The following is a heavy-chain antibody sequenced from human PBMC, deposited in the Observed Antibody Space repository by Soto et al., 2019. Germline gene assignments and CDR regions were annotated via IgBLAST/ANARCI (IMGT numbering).Heavy chain of an antibody. J-gene: IGHJ4*02. D-gene: IGHD6-13*01. CDR1: GGTFTSFA. Sequence: QVQLEQSGAEVKKPGSSLKVSCKASGGTFTSFAISWVRQAPGQGLEWMGGFIPVFETANYAQKFQDRVTCTADKSTSTAYMELSNLTSEDTAVYYCAKRGTYSDSWYGDYGDSWGQGTLVIVSS. CDR3: AKRGTYSDSWYGDYGDS. CDR2: FIPVFETA. V-gene: IGHV1-69*06.